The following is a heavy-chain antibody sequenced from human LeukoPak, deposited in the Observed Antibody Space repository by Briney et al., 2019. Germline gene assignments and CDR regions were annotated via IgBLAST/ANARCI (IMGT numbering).Heavy chain of an antibody. CDR1: GGTFSSYA. CDR2: IIPIFGTA. Sequence: ASVKVSCKASGGTFSSYATSWVRQAPGQGLEWMGGIIPIFGTANYAQKFQGRVTITADESTSTAYMELSSLRSEDTAVYYCARGNGPQEGAFDIWGQGTMVTVSS. J-gene: IGHJ3*02. CDR3: ARGNGPQEGAFDI. D-gene: IGHD2-8*01. V-gene: IGHV1-69*13.